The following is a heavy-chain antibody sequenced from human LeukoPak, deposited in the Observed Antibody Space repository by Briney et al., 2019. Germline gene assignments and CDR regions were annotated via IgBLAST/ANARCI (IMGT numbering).Heavy chain of an antibody. V-gene: IGHV4-59*01. CDR3: ARGQKYRNGYTVTELGSGYFDY. D-gene: IGHD5-18*01. CDR2: IYYSGRT. CDR1: SGSISSYY. Sequence: TETLSLTCSVSSGSISSYYWSWIRQPPGKGLEWIGYIYYSGRTSYNPSLKSRVTISVDTSKNHFSLTLSSVTAADTAVYYCARGQKYRNGYTVTELGSGYFDYWGQGTLVTVSS. J-gene: IGHJ4*02.